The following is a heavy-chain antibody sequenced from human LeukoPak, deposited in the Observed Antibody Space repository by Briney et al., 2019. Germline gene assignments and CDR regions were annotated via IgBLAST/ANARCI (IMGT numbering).Heavy chain of an antibody. CDR1: GGSFSGYY. CDR2: INHSGST. V-gene: IGHV4-34*01. Sequence: PSETLSLTCAVYGGSFSGYYWSWIRQPPGKGLEWIGEINHSGSTNYNPSLKSRVTISVDTSKNQFSLKLSSVTAADTAVYYCARDDWGPLGLYSSSWYEVPRDYYGMDVWGQGTTVTVSS. J-gene: IGHJ6*02. CDR3: ARDDWGPLGLYSSSWYEVPRDYYGMDV. D-gene: IGHD6-13*01.